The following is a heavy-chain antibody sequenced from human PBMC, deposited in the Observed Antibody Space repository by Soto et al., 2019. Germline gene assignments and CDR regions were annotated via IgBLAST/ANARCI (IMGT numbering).Heavy chain of an antibody. CDR2: IYQSGST. D-gene: IGHD4-4*01. CDR3: ATQSYSNSGAYYYYAMDV. V-gene: IGHV4-30-2*01. CDR1: GGSISSGGYS. Sequence: PSETLCLTCAVSGGSISSGGYSWSWIRQPPGKGLEWIGYIYQSGSTYYNPSLKSRVTISVDRSRNQFSLKLSSVTAADTAVYFCATQSYSNSGAYYYYAMDVWGQGTTVTVSS. J-gene: IGHJ6*02.